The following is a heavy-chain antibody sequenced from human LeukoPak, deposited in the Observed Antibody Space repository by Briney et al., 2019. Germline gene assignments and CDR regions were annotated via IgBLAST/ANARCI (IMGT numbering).Heavy chain of an antibody. CDR1: GGSISSGGYS. V-gene: IGHV4-30-2*01. CDR2: IYHSGST. CDR3: ARAGCSGGSCSYGMDV. D-gene: IGHD2-15*01. Sequence: SETLSLTRAVSGGSISSGGYSWSWIRQPPGKGLEWIGYIYHSGSTYYNPSLKSRVTISVDRSKNQFSLKLSSVTAADTAVYYCARAGCSGGSCSYGMDVWGQGTTVTVSS. J-gene: IGHJ6*02.